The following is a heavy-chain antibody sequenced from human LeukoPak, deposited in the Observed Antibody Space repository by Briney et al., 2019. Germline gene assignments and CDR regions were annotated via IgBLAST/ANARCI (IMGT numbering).Heavy chain of an antibody. J-gene: IGHJ5*02. CDR1: GGSFSGYY. CDR2: IYYSGST. D-gene: IGHD3-22*01. V-gene: IGHV4-59*01. CDR3: ARFAVITSRFDP. Sequence: PSETLPLTCGVYGGSFSGYYWSWIRQPPRKGLEWIGYIYYSGSTNYNPSLKSRVTVSVDTYKTQFSLKLSSVTAADTAVYYCARFAVITSRFDPWGQGTLVTVSS.